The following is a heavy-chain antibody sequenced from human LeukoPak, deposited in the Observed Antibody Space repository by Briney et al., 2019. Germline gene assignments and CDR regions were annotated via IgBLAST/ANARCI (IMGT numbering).Heavy chain of an antibody. D-gene: IGHD3-22*01. CDR3: ARAGGGYYDSSGSDAFDI. Sequence: SETLSLTCSVAGGSISSSNYNWGWIRQPPGKGLEWIGSIYYSGSTYYNPSLKSRVTISVDTSKNQFSLKLSSVTAADTAVYYCARAGGGYYDSSGSDAFDIWGQGTMVTVSS. V-gene: IGHV4-39*01. CDR2: IYYSGST. J-gene: IGHJ3*02. CDR1: GGSISSSNYN.